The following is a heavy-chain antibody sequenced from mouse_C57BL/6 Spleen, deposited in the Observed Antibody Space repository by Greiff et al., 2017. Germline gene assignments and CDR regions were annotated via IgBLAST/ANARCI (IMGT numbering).Heavy chain of an antibody. Sequence: EVHLVESGGGLVKPGGSLKLSCAASGFTFSDYGMHWVRQAPETGLEWVAYISSGSSTIYYADTVKGRFTTSRDNAKNTLFLQMTSLRSEDTAMYYCARRIYYYGSSLYAMDYWGQGTSVTVSS. V-gene: IGHV5-17*01. J-gene: IGHJ4*01. CDR3: ARRIYYYGSSLYAMDY. CDR2: ISSGSSTI. CDR1: GFTFSDYG. D-gene: IGHD1-1*01.